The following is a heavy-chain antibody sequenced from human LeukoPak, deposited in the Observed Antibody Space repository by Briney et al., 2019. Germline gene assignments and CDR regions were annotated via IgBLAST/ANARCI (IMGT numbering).Heavy chain of an antibody. CDR1: GGSISSHY. V-gene: IGHV4-4*07. D-gene: IGHD1-14*01. Sequence: SETLSLTCTVSGGSISSHYWSWIRQPAGKGLEWIGRIYISGSTTYSPSLKSRLTLSLDTSKNQFPLNLSSVTAADTAVYYCARDSGLTTGPFDIWGQGTMVTVSS. J-gene: IGHJ3*02. CDR3: ARDSGLTTGPFDI. CDR2: IYISGST.